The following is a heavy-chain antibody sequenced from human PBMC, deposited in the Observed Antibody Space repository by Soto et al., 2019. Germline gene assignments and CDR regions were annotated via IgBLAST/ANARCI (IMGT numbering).Heavy chain of an antibody. D-gene: IGHD2-2*01. Sequence: EVQLVESGGGLVQPGESLRLSCAASGFTFSSYSMNWVRQAPGKGLEWASYIHNSSSTIYYADSVRGRFTISRDNAKNSLYLQMNSLRDEDTAVYYCARGVQIIVLLPAAIDYWGQGTLVTVSS. CDR2: IHNSSSTI. CDR1: GFTFSSYS. V-gene: IGHV3-48*02. CDR3: ARGVQIIVLLPAAIDY. J-gene: IGHJ4*02.